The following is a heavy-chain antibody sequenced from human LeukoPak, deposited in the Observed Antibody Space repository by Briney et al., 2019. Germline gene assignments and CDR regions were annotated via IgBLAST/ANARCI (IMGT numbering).Heavy chain of an antibody. D-gene: IGHD2-2*01. CDR1: GYTFTYRY. J-gene: IGHJ3*02. CDR2: ITPFNGNT. V-gene: IGHV1-45*02. CDR3: ASRYCSSTSCYEFDI. Sequence: GSSVKVSCKASGYTFTYRYLHWVRQAPGQAREWMGWITPFNGNTNYAQKFQDRVTITRDRSMSTAYMELSSLRSEDTAMYYCASRYCSSTSCYEFDIWGQGTMVTVSS.